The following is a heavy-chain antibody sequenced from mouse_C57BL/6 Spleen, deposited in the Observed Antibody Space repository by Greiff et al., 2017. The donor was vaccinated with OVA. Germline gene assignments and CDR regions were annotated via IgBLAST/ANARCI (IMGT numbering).Heavy chain of an antibody. V-gene: IGHV1-76*01. J-gene: IGHJ4*01. CDR2: IYPGSGNT. Sequence: VQLQQSGAELVRPGASVKLSCKASGYTFTDYYINWVKQRPGQGLEWIARIYPGSGNTYYNEKFKGKATLTAEKSSSTAYMQLSSLTSEDSAVYFCARDYGSSPYYYAMDYWGQGTSVTVSS. CDR1: GYTFTDYY. D-gene: IGHD1-1*01. CDR3: ARDYGSSPYYYAMDY.